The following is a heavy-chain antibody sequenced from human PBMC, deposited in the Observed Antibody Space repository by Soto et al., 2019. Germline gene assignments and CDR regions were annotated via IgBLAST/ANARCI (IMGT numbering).Heavy chain of an antibody. CDR1: GGSTTSDY. V-gene: IGHV4-59*08. J-gene: IGHJ4*02. Sequence: SETLSLTCTVSGGSTTSDYWSWIRQPPGKGLEWLGYIFHSLGAKYNPSLGSRGTISLDTSKNQLSLSLRSVTAADTAIYYCGKGFYGSGGPDVWGPGTLVTVSS. CDR2: IFHSLGA. CDR3: GKGFYGSGGPDV. D-gene: IGHD3-10*01.